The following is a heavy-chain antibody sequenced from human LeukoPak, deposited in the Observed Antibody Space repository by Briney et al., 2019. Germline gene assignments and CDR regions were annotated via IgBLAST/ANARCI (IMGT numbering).Heavy chain of an antibody. CDR1: GGSISSSSYY. CDR3: ARTRGYLVPGGIKDY. CDR2: IYYSGST. D-gene: IGHD1-14*01. V-gene: IGHV4-39*01. J-gene: IGHJ4*02. Sequence: PSETLSLTCTVSGGSISSSSYYWGWIRQPPGKGLEWIGSIYYSGSTYYNPSLKSRVTISVDTSKNQFSLKLSSVTAADTAVYYCARTRGYLVPGGIKDYWGQGTLVTVSS.